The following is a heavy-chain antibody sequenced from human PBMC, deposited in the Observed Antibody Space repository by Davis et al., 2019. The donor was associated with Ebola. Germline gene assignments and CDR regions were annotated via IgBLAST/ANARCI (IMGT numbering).Heavy chain of an antibody. J-gene: IGHJ3*02. Sequence: GESLKISCAASGFTFSSYAMSWVRQAPGKGLEWVSAISGSGGSTYYADSVKGRFTISRDNSKNTLYLQMTSLRAEDTAVYYCAKGAWELLPPAAFDIWGQGTMVTVSS. CDR1: GFTFSSYA. CDR2: ISGSGGST. CDR3: AKGAWELLPPAAFDI. D-gene: IGHD1-26*01. V-gene: IGHV3-23*01.